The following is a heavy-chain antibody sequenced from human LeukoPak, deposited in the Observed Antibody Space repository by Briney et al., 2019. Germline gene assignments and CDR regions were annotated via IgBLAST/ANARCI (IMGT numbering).Heavy chain of an antibody. CDR2: FDPEDGET. D-gene: IGHD2-2*01. CDR3: ATVGLICSSTSCYFDY. J-gene: IGHJ4*02. CDR1: GYTLTELS. V-gene: IGHV1-24*01. Sequence: GASVKVSCKVSGYTLTELSMHWVRQAPGKGLEWMGGFDPEDGETIYAQKFQSRVTMTEDTSTDTAYMELSSLRSEDTAVYYCATVGLICSSTSCYFDYWGQGTLVTVSS.